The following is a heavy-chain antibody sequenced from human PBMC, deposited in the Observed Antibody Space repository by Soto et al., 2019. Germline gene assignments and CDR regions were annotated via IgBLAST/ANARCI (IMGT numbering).Heavy chain of an antibody. CDR1: VLSFSSYC. V-gene: IGHV3-30*18. D-gene: IGHD3-3*01. J-gene: IGHJ6*02. Sequence: WVSXRLSCSASVLSFSSYCIHWFRQAPGKGLEWVAVISYDGSNKYYADSVKGRFTISRDNSKNTLYLQMNSLRAEDTAVYYCAKDVVGTIFGVVTKYGMEVWGQGTTV. CDR3: AKDVVGTIFGVVTKYGMEV. CDR2: ISYDGSNK.